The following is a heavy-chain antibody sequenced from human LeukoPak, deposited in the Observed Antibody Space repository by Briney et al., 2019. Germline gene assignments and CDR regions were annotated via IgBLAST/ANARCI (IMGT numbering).Heavy chain of an antibody. CDR1: GFTLNTYG. D-gene: IGHD3-10*02. J-gene: IGHJ4*02. Sequence: PGGSLRLSCAASGFTLNTYGMTWVRQAPGKGLEWVSAITSSGGSTYYGDSVKGRFTISRDNSRNTLYLQMNSLRVDDTAVYYCARDLCWGCFDDWGQGNLVTVSS. V-gene: IGHV3-23*01. CDR3: ARDLCWGCFDD. CDR2: ITSSGGST.